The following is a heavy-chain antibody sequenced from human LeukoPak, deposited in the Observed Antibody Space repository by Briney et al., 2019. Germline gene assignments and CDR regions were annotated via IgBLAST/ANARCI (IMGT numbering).Heavy chain of an antibody. Sequence: SETLSLTCTVSGGSISSSSYYWGWIRQPPGKGLEWIGSIYYSGSTYYNPSLKSRVTISVDTSKNQFSLKLSSVTAADTAVYYCASVDRYYDSSGYYPRGHYYYYMDVWGKGTTVTVSS. CDR2: IYYSGST. D-gene: IGHD3-22*01. CDR1: GGSISSSSYY. V-gene: IGHV4-39*07. CDR3: ASVDRYYDSSGYYPRGHYYYYMDV. J-gene: IGHJ6*03.